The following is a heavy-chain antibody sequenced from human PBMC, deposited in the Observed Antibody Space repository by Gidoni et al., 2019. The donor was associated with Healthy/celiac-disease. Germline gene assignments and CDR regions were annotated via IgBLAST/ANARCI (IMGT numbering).Heavy chain of an antibody. D-gene: IGHD1-26*01. CDR3: ARTRIVGATRWYYFDY. CDR1: GGTFSSYA. J-gene: IGHJ4*02. Sequence: QVQLVQSGAEVKKPGSSVKVSCKASGGTFSSYAISWVRQAPGQGLEWMGRIIPIFGIANYAQKFQGRVTITADKSTSTAYMELSSLRSEDTAVYYCARTRIVGATRWYYFDYWGQGTLVTVSS. CDR2: IIPIFGIA. V-gene: IGHV1-69*04.